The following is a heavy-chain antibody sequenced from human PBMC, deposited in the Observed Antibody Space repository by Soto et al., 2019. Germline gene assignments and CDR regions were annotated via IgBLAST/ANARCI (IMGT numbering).Heavy chain of an antibody. V-gene: IGHV3-66*01. Sequence: EVQLVESGGGLVQPGGSLRLSCAASGFTFSSYSMNWVRQAPGKGLEWVSVIYSGGSTYYADSVKGRFTISRDNSKNTLYLQMNSLRAEDTAVYYCARDDSSSPGYYGMDVWGQGTTVTVSS. CDR3: ARDDSSSPGYYGMDV. CDR2: IYSGGST. CDR1: GFTFSSYS. D-gene: IGHD6-13*01. J-gene: IGHJ6*02.